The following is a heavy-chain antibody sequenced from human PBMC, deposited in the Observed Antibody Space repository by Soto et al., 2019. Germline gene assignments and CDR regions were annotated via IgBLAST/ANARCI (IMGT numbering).Heavy chain of an antibody. D-gene: IGHD3-16*02. J-gene: IGHJ4*02. Sequence: GGSLRLSCAASGFTFSNYAMNWVRQAPGKGLEWVSVISGSGGSTYYADSVKGRFTISRDNSKNTLYLQMNSLRAEDTAVYYCAKAVEGSTLSGFDYWGRGTLVTVSS. V-gene: IGHV3-23*01. CDR1: GFTFSNYA. CDR2: ISGSGGST. CDR3: AKAVEGSTLSGFDY.